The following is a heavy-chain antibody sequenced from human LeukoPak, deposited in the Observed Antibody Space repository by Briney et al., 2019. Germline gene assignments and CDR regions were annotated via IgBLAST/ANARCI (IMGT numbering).Heavy chain of an antibody. Sequence: GGSLRLSCAASGFTFSSYAMHWVRQAPGKGLEWAAVISYDGSDKYYADSVKGRFTISRDNSKNTLYLQMNSLRAEDTAVYYCAREDIVVVPAAIWYYGMDVWGQGTTVTVSS. CDR2: ISYDGSDK. J-gene: IGHJ6*02. D-gene: IGHD2-2*02. CDR1: GFTFSSYA. V-gene: IGHV3-30-3*01. CDR3: AREDIVVVPAAIWYYGMDV.